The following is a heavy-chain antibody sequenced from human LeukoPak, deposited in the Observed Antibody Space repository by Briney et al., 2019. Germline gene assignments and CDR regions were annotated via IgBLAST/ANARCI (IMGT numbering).Heavy chain of an antibody. V-gene: IGHV1-69*13. D-gene: IGHD3-3*01. CDR1: GGTFSSYA. CDR3: ARGFVGTYYDFWSGSKENDAFDI. CDR2: IIPIFGTA. Sequence: ASVTVSCKASGGTFSSYAISWVRQAPGQGLEWMGGIIPIFGTANYAQKFQGRVTITADESTSTAYMELSSLRSEDTAVYYCARGFVGTYYDFWSGSKENDAFDIWGQGTMVTVSS. J-gene: IGHJ3*02.